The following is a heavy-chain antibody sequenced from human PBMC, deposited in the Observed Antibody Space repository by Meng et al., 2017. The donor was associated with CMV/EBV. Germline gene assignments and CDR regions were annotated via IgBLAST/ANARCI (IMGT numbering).Heavy chain of an antibody. V-gene: IGHV4-34*01. D-gene: IGHD6-19*01. J-gene: IGHJ5*02. CDR3: ARGRQWLVRGWFDP. CDR2: INHSGST. Sequence: QVQLRQWGAGLLNPSETLSLTCAVYGGSFSGYYRSWIRQPPGKGLEWIGEINHSGSTNYNPSLKSRVTISVDTSKNQFSLKLSSVTAADTAVYYCARGRQWLVRGWFDPWGQGTLVTVSS. CDR1: GGSFSGYY.